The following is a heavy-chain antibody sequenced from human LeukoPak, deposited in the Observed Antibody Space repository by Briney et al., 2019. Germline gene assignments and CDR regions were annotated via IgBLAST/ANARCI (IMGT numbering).Heavy chain of an antibody. D-gene: IGHD3-22*01. CDR2: ISGSGGST. CDR3: AKDYYDSSGYYHAY. J-gene: IGHJ4*02. CDR1: GFTFSSYA. V-gene: IGHV3-23*01. Sequence: GGSLRLSCAASGFTFSSYAMSWVRQAPGKGLEWVSAISGSGGSTYYADSVKGRFTISRDKSKNTLCLQMNSLRAEDTAVYYCAKDYYDSSGYYHAYWGQGTLVTVSS.